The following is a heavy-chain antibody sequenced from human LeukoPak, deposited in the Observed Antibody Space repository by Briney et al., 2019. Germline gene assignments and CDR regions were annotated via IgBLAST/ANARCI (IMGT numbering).Heavy chain of an antibody. J-gene: IGHJ1*01. CDR3: ASDVVVGTNH. CDR2: IIGSGSST. V-gene: IGHV3-48*01. CDR1: GFTFSSSN. Sequence: GGSLRLSCAASGFTFSSSNMHWVRQTPGKGLEWLSYIIGSGSSTYYAASVKGRFTISRDNAKKSLYLQMNSLRAEDTAVYYCASDVVVGTNHWGQGALVTVSS. D-gene: IGHD2-2*01.